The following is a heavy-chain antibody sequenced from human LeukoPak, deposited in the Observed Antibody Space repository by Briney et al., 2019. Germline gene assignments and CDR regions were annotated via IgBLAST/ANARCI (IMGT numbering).Heavy chain of an antibody. Sequence: ASVKVSCKASGGTFSGYAISWVRQAPGQGLECMGRIIPILGIANYAQKFQGRVTITADKSTSTAYMELSILRSEYTAVYYCARDDDSSSWSTGWYFDLWGRGTLVTVSS. CDR3: ARDDDSSSWSTGWYFDL. CDR1: GGTFSGYA. D-gene: IGHD6-13*01. V-gene: IGHV1-69*04. CDR2: IIPILGIA. J-gene: IGHJ2*01.